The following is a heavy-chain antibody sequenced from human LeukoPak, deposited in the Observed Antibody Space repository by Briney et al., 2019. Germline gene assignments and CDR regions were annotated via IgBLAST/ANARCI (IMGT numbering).Heavy chain of an antibody. CDR3: AREQRGGLSGNLGGLLASYYTYYYMDV. CDR2: INPSDGAT. D-gene: IGHD1-26*01. J-gene: IGHJ6*03. V-gene: IGHV1-46*01. CDR1: GYTFTKYY. Sequence: ASVKVSCKASGYTFTKYYIHWVRQAPGQGLEWMGMINPSDGATTYAQTFQGRVTMTRDMSTTTVHMDLRSLRSEDTAVLFCAREQRGGLSGNLGGLLASYYTYYYMDVWGRGTTVTVS.